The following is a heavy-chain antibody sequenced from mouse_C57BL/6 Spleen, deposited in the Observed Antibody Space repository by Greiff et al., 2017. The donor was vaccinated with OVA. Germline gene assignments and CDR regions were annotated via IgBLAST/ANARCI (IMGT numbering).Heavy chain of an antibody. J-gene: IGHJ2*01. CDR2: INPNNGGT. Sequence: DVQLQESGPELVKPGASVKMSCKASGYTFTDYNMHWVKQSHGKSLEWIGYINPNNGGTSYNQKFKGKATLTVNKSSSTAYMELRSLTSEDSAVYYCARMLGPNYFDYWGQGTTLTVSS. CDR3: ARMLGPNYFDY. V-gene: IGHV1-22*01. D-gene: IGHD4-1*01. CDR1: GYTFTDYN.